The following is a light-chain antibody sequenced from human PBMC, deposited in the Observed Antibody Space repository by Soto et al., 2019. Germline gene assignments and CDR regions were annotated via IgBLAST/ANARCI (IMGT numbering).Light chain of an antibody. V-gene: IGKV3-15*01. CDR3: QRCNNWPPYT. CDR1: QSVSRN. Sequence: EVVMTQSPATLSVSPGERATLSCRASQSVSRNLAWYQQRPGQPPRLVMYGASTRATGIPARFSGSGSGTEFNLNTSRLQSEDCVVCHCQRCNNWPPYTFGQGTKLEIK. CDR2: GAS. J-gene: IGKJ2*01.